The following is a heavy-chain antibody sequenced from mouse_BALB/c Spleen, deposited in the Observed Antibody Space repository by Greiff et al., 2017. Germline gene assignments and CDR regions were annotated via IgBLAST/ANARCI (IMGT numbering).Heavy chain of an antibody. V-gene: IGHV14-4*02. CDR3: NAFTMRTTGGFDY. CDR2: IDPENGDT. J-gene: IGHJ3*01. CDR1: GFNIKDYY. D-gene: IGHD2-14*01. Sequence: VQLQQSGAELVRSGASVMLSCTASGFNIKDYYMHWVKQRPEQGLEWIGWIDPENGDTEYAPKFQGKATMTADTSSNTAYLQLSSLTSEDTAVYYCNAFTMRTTGGFDYWGQGTLVTVSA.